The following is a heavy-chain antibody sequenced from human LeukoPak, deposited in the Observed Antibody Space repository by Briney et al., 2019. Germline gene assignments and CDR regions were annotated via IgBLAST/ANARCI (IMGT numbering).Heavy chain of an antibody. CDR2: ISSSSSAI. V-gene: IGHV3-48*04. CDR1: GFTFSSYS. D-gene: IGHD3-10*01. J-gene: IGHJ4*02. CDR3: ARDFRVRGSTTFDY. Sequence: GGSLRLSYAASGFTFSSYSMNWVRQAPGKGLEWVSYISSSSSAIYYADSVKGRFTISRDNAKNSLYLQMNSLRAEDTAVYYCARDFRVRGSTTFDYWGQGTLVTVSS.